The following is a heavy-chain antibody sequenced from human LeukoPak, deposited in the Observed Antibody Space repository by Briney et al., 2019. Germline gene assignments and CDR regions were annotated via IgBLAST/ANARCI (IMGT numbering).Heavy chain of an antibody. J-gene: IGHJ4*02. D-gene: IGHD3-9*01. Sequence: ASVKVSCKASGYTLTGYYMHWVRQAPGQGLEWMGWINPNSGGTNYAQKFQGRVTMTRDTSISTAYMELSRLRSDDTAVYYCARAASYYDILTGYDYWGQGTLVTVSS. CDR1: GYTLTGYY. CDR3: ARAASYYDILTGYDY. V-gene: IGHV1-2*02. CDR2: INPNSGGT.